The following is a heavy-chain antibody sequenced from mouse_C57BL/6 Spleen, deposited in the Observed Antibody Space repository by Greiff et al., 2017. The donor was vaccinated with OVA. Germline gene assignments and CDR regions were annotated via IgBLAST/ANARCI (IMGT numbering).Heavy chain of an antibody. J-gene: IGHJ3*01. D-gene: IGHD1-1*01. CDR1: GFTFTDYY. V-gene: IGHV7-3*01. CDR2: IRNKANGYTT. CDR3: ARGIYYGSSSPFAY. Sequence: EVKLVESGGGLVQPGGSLSLSCAASGFTFTDYYMSWVRQPPGQALEWLGFIRNKANGYTTEYSASVKGRFTISRDNSQSILYLQMNALRAEDSATYYCARGIYYGSSSPFAYWGQGTLVTVSA.